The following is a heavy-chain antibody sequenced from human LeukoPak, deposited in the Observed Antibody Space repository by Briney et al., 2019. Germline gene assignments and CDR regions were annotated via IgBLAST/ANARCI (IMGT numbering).Heavy chain of an antibody. CDR2: IRGSGDPA. CDR3: AKDLSSGTGRGFDH. J-gene: IGHJ4*02. V-gene: IGHV3-23*01. Sequence: GGTLRLSCAASGFIFSSYGMSWVRQAPNKGLEWVSGIRGSGDPAYYAESVKGRFTVYRDNFRNIVYLQMSSLRAEDTALYYCAKDLSSGTGRGFDHWGQGTLVSVSS. D-gene: IGHD3/OR15-3a*01. CDR1: GFIFSSYG.